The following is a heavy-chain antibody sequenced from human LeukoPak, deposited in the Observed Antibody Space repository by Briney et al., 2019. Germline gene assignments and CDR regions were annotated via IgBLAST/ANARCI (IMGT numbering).Heavy chain of an antibody. D-gene: IGHD3-22*01. CDR3: ARPYYYDSRIDP. CDR1: GGPISSGDYY. CDR2: MYYSGST. Sequence: SQTLSPTCTVSGGPISSGDYYWSWIRQPPGKGLEWIAYMYYSGSTHYNPSLKSRVTMSADTSKNQLSLKLSSVTAADTAVYYCARPYYYDSRIDPWGQGILVTVSS. J-gene: IGHJ5*02. V-gene: IGHV4-30-4*01.